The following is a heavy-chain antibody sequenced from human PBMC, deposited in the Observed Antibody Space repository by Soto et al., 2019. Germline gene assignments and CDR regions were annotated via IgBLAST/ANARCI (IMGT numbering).Heavy chain of an antibody. D-gene: IGHD4-4*01. V-gene: IGHV3-23*01. CDR1: GFTFVDYA. J-gene: IGHJ6*02. Sequence: QTGGSLRLSCAASGFTFVDYAMTWVRQAPGKGLECVSVISGSGGSTFYVDSVNGRFTISRDNSKNTLFLQMKSLRAEDTAVYYCAKVRYSNYEYYFYAMDVWGRGTTVTVSS. CDR3: AKVRYSNYEYYFYAMDV. CDR2: ISGSGGST.